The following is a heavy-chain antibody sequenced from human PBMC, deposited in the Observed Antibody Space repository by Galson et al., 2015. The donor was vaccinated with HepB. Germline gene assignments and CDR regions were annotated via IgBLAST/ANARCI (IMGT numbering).Heavy chain of an antibody. CDR2: ISWNSGSI. J-gene: IGHJ4*02. D-gene: IGHD4-17*01. Sequence: SLRLSCAASGFTFDDYAMHWVRQAPGKSLEWVSGISWNSGSIGYADSVKGRFTISRDNAKNSLYPQMNSLRAEDTALYYCAKDIRRVGPTVTTTFDYWGQGTLVTVSS. CDR1: GFTFDDYA. V-gene: IGHV3-9*01. CDR3: AKDIRRVGPTVTTTFDY.